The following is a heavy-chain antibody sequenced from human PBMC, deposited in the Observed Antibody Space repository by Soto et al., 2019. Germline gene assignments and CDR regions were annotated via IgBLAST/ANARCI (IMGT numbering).Heavy chain of an antibody. Sequence: ASVKVSCKASGYTFTSYYMHWVRQAPGQGLEWMGIINPGGGSTSYAQKFQGRVTMTRDTSTSTVYMELSSLRSEDTAVYYCASDLLESSTSRGFDPWGQGTLVTVSS. J-gene: IGHJ5*02. V-gene: IGHV1-46*01. CDR3: ASDLLESSTSRGFDP. CDR2: INPGGGST. D-gene: IGHD2-2*01. CDR1: GYTFTSYY.